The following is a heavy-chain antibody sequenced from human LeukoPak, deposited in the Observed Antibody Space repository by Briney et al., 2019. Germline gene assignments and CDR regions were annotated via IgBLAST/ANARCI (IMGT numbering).Heavy chain of an antibody. CDR2: INVNNGDT. V-gene: IGHV1-18*01. Sequence: ASVKVSCKASGYTFTSYGITWVRQAPGQGLEWTGWINVNNGDTNYAQKLQGRVTMTTDTSTSTAYMELRSLRSDDTAVYYCARDPQGSSGWYIGDYWGQGTLVTVSS. CDR1: GYTFTSYG. J-gene: IGHJ4*02. D-gene: IGHD6-19*01. CDR3: ARDPQGSSGWYIGDY.